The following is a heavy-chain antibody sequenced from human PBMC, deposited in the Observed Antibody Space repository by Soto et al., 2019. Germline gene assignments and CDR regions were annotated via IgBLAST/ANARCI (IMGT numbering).Heavy chain of an antibody. D-gene: IGHD3-10*01. Sequence: SETLSLTCTVSGGSISSYYWSWIRQPPGKGLEWIGYIYYSGSTNYNPSIKSRVTISVDTSKNQFSLKLNFMTAADTAVYYCARHNYGSGSTYFDYWGQGTLVTVSS. CDR3: ARHNYGSGSTYFDY. CDR2: IYYSGST. V-gene: IGHV4-59*08. CDR1: GGSISSYY. J-gene: IGHJ4*02.